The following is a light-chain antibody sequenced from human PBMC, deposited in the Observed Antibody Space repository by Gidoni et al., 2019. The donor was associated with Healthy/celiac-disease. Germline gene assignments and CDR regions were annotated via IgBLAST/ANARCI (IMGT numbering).Light chain of an antibody. CDR2: EVS. J-gene: IGLJ2*01. CDR1: ISDVGGYNY. CDR3: SSYAGSNNLV. V-gene: IGLV2-8*01. Sequence: QSALTQPPPASGSPGQSVTISCTGTISDVGGYNYVSWYQQHPGKAPKLMIYEVSKRPSGVPDRFSGSKSGNTASLTVSGLQAEDEADYYCSSYAGSNNLVFGGGTKLTVL.